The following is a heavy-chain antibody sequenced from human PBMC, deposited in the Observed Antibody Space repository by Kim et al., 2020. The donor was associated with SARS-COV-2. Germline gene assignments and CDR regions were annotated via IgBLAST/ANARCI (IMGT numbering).Heavy chain of an antibody. V-gene: IGHV3-49*04. J-gene: IGHJ4*02. Sequence: GGSLRLSCTASGFTFGDYAMSWVRQAPGKGLEWVGFIRSKAYGGTTEYAASVKGRFTISRDDSKSIAYLQMNSLKTEDTAVYYCTRDITGTDYWGQGTLVTVSS. CDR1: GFTFGDYA. CDR3: TRDITGTDY. D-gene: IGHD1-20*01. CDR2: IRSKAYGGTT.